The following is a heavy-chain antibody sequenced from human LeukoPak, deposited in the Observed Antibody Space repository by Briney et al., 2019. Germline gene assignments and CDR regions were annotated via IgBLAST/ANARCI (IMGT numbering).Heavy chain of an antibody. Sequence: ASAKVSCKASGYTFTGYYMHWVRQAPGQGLEWMGWINPNSGGTNYAQKFQGRVTMTRDTSTSTAYMELRSLRSDDTAVYYCARELGGAGSYFFPYYGMDVWGQGTTVTVSS. D-gene: IGHD3-10*01. CDR3: ARELGGAGSYFFPYYGMDV. V-gene: IGHV1-2*02. CDR2: INPNSGGT. CDR1: GYTFTGYY. J-gene: IGHJ6*02.